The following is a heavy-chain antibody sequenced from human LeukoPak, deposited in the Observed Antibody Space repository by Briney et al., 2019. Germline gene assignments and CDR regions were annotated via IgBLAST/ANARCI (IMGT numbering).Heavy chain of an antibody. CDR3: ATSSVGYFDY. CDR2: IYYSGST. V-gene: IGHV4-61*10. J-gene: IGHJ4*02. Sequence: SETLSLTCTVSGDSISSGNYYWRWIRQPAGRGLEWIVYIYYSGSTNYNPSLKSRVTISVDTSKNQFSLKLSSVTAADTAVYYCATSSVGYFDYWGQGTLVTVSS. CDR1: GDSISSGNYY. D-gene: IGHD4-23*01.